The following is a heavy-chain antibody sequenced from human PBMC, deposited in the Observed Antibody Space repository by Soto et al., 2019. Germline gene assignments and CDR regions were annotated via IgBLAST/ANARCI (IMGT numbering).Heavy chain of an antibody. Sequence: EVQLLESGGGLVQPGGSLRLSCAASGFTSSNYAMSWVRQAPGKGLEWVSTISGSGDSTYYADSVKGRFTISRDNSRNTLCLQMNSLRAEDTAVYYCAKALRYFDWLLRPWNSIDVWGQGTTITVSS. D-gene: IGHD3-9*01. CDR1: GFTSSNYA. J-gene: IGHJ6*02. CDR2: ISGSGDST. V-gene: IGHV3-23*01. CDR3: AKALRYFDWLLRPWNSIDV.